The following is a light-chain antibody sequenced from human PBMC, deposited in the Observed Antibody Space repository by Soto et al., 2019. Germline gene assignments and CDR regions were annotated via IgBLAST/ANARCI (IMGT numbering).Light chain of an antibody. CDR3: MIWHSSAWV. J-gene: IGLJ3*02. CDR2: YKSHSAK. Sequence: QLVLTQPSSLSASPGASASLTCTLRSGINVGTYRLYWYQQKPGRPPQYLLMYKSHSAKQQGSGVPSRFSGSKDASANAGILLVSGRQSADEADYYGMIWHSSAWVFGGGTKLTVL. CDR1: SGINVGTYR. V-gene: IGLV5-45*03.